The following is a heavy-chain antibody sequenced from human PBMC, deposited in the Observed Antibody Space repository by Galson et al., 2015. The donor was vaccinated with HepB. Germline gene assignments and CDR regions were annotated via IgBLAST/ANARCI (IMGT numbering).Heavy chain of an antibody. Sequence: SLRLSCAASGFTFSSYAMSWVRQAPGKGLEWVSAISGSGGSTYYADSVKGRFTISRDNSKNTLYLQMNSLRAEDTAVYYCAKGGGQQLDPSDWYFDLWGRGTLVTVSS. D-gene: IGHD6-13*01. CDR2: ISGSGGST. CDR3: AKGGGQQLDPSDWYFDL. J-gene: IGHJ2*01. CDR1: GFTFSSYA. V-gene: IGHV3-23*01.